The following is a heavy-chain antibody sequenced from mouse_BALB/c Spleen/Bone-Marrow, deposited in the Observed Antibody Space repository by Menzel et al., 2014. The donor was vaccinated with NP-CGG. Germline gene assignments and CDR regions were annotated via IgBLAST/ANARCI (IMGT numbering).Heavy chain of an antibody. CDR2: ISGGGSYT. J-gene: IGHJ2*01. Sequence: EVKLVESGGGLVKPGGSLKLSCAASGFTFSSYGMSWVRQTPEKRLEWVATISGGGSYTYYPDSVKERFTISRDSAKNNLYLQMSSLRSEGTALYYSARQYGSSYFDYWGQGTTLTVSS. CDR3: ARQYGSSYFDY. CDR1: GFTFSSYG. D-gene: IGHD1-1*01. V-gene: IGHV5-9-2*01.